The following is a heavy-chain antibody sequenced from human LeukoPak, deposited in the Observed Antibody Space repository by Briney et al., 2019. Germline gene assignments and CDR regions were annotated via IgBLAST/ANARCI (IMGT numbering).Heavy chain of an antibody. CDR3: ARVLNYYDSSGYYFSY. D-gene: IGHD3-22*01. Sequence: PGGSLRLSCAASGFTFSYYTMDWVRQAPGKGLEWVAVISYDGSNEYYADSVKGRFTISRENPKNTLYLQMDSLRVEDTAVYYCARVLNYYDSSGYYFSYWGQGTLVTVSS. V-gene: IGHV3-30-3*01. J-gene: IGHJ4*02. CDR1: GFTFSYYT. CDR2: ISYDGSNE.